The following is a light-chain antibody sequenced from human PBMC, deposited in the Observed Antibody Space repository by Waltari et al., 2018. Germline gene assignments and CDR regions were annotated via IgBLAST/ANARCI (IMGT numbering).Light chain of an antibody. CDR2: DVS. Sequence: QSALTQPASVSGSPGQSITISCTGTSSDVGAYNRVSWYQQHPGKAPKLIIFDVSKRPSGGSNLFSGSKSGDTASLSISGLQAEDEADYYCSSYTRTTTLWVFGGGTKLTVL. CDR1: SSDVGAYNR. CDR3: SSYTRTTTLWV. J-gene: IGLJ3*02. V-gene: IGLV2-14*03.